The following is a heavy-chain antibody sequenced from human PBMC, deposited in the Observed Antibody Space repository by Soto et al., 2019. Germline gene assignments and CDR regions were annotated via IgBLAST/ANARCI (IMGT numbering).Heavy chain of an antibody. CDR1: GDSITSHDFY. Sequence: PSETLSLTCTVSGDSITSHDFYWGWIRRPPGQGLEWIGTISHSGDTFYNPPLKSRATMSLDTSKNQFSMRLTSVTAADAAVYFCARHGRGRSGWDFDYWGQGTLVTVSS. V-gene: IGHV4-39*01. D-gene: IGHD3-3*01. J-gene: IGHJ4*02. CDR3: ARHGRGRSGWDFDY. CDR2: ISHSGDT.